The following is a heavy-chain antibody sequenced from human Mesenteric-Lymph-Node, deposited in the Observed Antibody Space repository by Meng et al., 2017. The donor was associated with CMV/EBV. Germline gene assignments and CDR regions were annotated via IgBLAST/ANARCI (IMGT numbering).Heavy chain of an antibody. V-gene: IGHV3-66*03. CDR3: ARPRGIYGDYTPADY. Sequence: GESLKISCAASGLSVSDNYMSWVRQAPGKGLEWVAGLYTFGTTSYADSVKGRFTISRDNAKNSLYLQMNSLRAEDTAVYYCARPRGIYGDYTPADYWGQGTLVTVSS. CDR1: GLSVSDNY. J-gene: IGHJ4*02. D-gene: IGHD4-17*01. CDR2: LYTFGTT.